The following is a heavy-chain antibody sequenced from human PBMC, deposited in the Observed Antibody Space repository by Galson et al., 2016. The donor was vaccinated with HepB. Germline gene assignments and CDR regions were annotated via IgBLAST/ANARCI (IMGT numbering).Heavy chain of an antibody. CDR1: GFTFNTYA. CDR3: TKDVYSSGWHKY. CDR2: ISHTGGST. V-gene: IGHV3-23*01. Sequence: SLRLSCAASGFTFNTYAMSWVRQAPGKRLEWISAISHTGGSTFYGDSVKGRFTTSRDNSRNTLYLQMSSLRAEDTAVYYCTKDVYSSGWHKYWGQGTLVTVSS. J-gene: IGHJ4*02. D-gene: IGHD6-19*01.